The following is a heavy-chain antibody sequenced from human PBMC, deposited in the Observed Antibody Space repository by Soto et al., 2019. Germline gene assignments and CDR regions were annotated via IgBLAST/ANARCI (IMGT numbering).Heavy chain of an antibody. D-gene: IGHD6-19*01. CDR1: GGSFSGYY. CDR3: ARGHMSSGWYVGDDYYYGMDV. V-gene: IGHV4-34*01. CDR2: INHSGSN. J-gene: IGHJ6*02. Sequence: QVQLQQWGAGLLKPSETLSLTCADYGGSFSGYYWSWIRQPPGKGLEWIGEINHSGSNNYKPSLKSRVAISVNTSKNQFSLMLSSVTAADTAVYYCARGHMSSGWYVGDDYYYGMDVWGQGTTVTVSS.